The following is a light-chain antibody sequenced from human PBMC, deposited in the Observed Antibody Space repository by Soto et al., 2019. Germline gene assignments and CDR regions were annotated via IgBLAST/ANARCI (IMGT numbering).Light chain of an antibody. CDR2: EVS. Sequence: DVVMTQSPLSLPVTLGQPASISCRSSQSLVYSNGNTYLNWFHQRPGQSPRRLIYEVSNRDSGVADRFSGSVSGTDFTLKISRVEAEDVCIYYCMQGTFWPFTFGPGTKVDVK. J-gene: IGKJ3*01. V-gene: IGKV2-30*01. CDR3: MQGTFWPFT. CDR1: QSLVYSNGNTY.